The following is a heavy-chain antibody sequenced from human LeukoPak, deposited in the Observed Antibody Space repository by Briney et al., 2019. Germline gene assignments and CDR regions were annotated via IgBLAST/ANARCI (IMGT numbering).Heavy chain of an antibody. D-gene: IGHD1-26*01. J-gene: IGHJ4*02. Sequence: GGSLRLSCAASGFTFSSYAMSWVRQAPGKGLEWVSVISGSGGSTYYADSVKGRFTISRDNAKKSLYLQMNSLRVEDTGVYYCASWGEGALDNWGQGTLVTVSS. CDR3: ASWGEGALDN. V-gene: IGHV3-23*01. CDR1: GFTFSSYA. CDR2: ISGSGGST.